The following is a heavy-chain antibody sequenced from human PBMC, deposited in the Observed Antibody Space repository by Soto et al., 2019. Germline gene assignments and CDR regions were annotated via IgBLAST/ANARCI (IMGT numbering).Heavy chain of an antibody. Sequence: GGSLRLSCAASGFGFSRYSMNWVRQAPGKGLEWVSCISSSSAYIQYADSVKGRFTIFRDNAKNSLYLQMNSLRADDTAVYYCARDISNSWRAEYFQQWGQGALVTVSS. CDR3: ARDISNSWRAEYFQQ. CDR2: ISSSSAYI. D-gene: IGHD6-13*01. V-gene: IGHV3-21*01. CDR1: GFGFSRYS. J-gene: IGHJ1*01.